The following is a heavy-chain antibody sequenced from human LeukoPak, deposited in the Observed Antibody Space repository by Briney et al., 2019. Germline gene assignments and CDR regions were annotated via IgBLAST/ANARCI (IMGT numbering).Heavy chain of an antibody. J-gene: IGHJ3*02. Sequence: GESLKISCKGSGYSFTSYWIGWVRQMPGKGLEWMGIIYPGDFDTRYSPSFQGQVTISADKSISTAYLQWSSLKASDTAMYYCARQTGAYCGGDCYSDAFDIWGQGTMVTVSS. V-gene: IGHV5-51*01. CDR3: ARQTGAYCGGDCYSDAFDI. CDR1: GYSFTSYW. CDR2: IYPGDFDT. D-gene: IGHD2-21*02.